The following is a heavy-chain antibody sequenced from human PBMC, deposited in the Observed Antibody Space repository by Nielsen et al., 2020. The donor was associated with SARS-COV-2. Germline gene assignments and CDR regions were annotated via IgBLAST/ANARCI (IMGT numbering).Heavy chain of an antibody. V-gene: IGHV3-74*01. D-gene: IGHD1-1*01. CDR2: INTDGSKS. Sequence: GGSLRLSCAGSGFTFSTYYMNWVRQAPGKGLMWVSRINTDGSKSAYADSVKGRFTISRDDAKNTLYLQMNNVRAGDTAVYYCVREIREVEFTSHYYYGLDVWGQGTTVTVSS. CDR1: GFTFSTYY. CDR3: VREIREVEFTSHYYYGLDV. J-gene: IGHJ6*02.